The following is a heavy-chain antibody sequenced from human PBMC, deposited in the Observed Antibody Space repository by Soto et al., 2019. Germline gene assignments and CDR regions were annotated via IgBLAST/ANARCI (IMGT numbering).Heavy chain of an antibody. D-gene: IGHD3-10*01. CDR1: GCTFSNYG. CDR2: ISGSGGSA. Sequence: SLRLSCAASGCTFSNYGSTWFRQAPGKGLEWVSTISGSGGSAYYADSVKGRFTISRDNSKNTLYIQMTSLRAEDTVIYYCAKERMARRVDYWGQGALVTVS. V-gene: IGHV3-23*01. J-gene: IGHJ4*02. CDR3: AKERMARRVDY.